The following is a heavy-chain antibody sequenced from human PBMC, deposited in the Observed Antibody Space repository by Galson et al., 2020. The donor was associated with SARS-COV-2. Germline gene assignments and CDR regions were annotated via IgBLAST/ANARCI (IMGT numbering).Heavy chain of an antibody. V-gene: IGHV3-30*18. CDR2: ISYDGSNK. Sequence: QLGEPLKISCAASGFTFSSYGMHWVRQAPGKGLEWVAVISYDGSNKYYADSVKGRFTISRDNSKNTLYLQMNSLRAEDTAVYYCAKDRTRGYSSGWFYYYYGMDVWGQGTTVTVSS. CDR3: AKDRTRGYSSGWFYYYYGMDV. D-gene: IGHD6-19*01. J-gene: IGHJ6*02. CDR1: GFTFSSYG.